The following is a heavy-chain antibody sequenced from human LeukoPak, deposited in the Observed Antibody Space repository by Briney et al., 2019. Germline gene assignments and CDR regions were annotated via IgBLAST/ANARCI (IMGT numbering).Heavy chain of an antibody. Sequence: GASVKVSCKASGYQFISYTMSWVRQAPGQGLEWMGWINTKTANPTYAQDFTGRFVFSLDTSVGTAYLQISGLKAGDTAVYYCARVAGFGERGMDVWGQGTTVTVSS. V-gene: IGHV7-4-1*02. CDR2: INTKTANP. CDR1: GYQFISYT. D-gene: IGHD3-10*01. CDR3: ARVAGFGERGMDV. J-gene: IGHJ6*02.